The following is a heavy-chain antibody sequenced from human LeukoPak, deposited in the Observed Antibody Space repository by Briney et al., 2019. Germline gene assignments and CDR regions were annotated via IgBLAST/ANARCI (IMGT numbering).Heavy chain of an antibody. V-gene: IGHV4-38-2*02. J-gene: IGHJ4*02. Sequence: PSETLSPTCTVSGYSISSGYYWGWIRQPPGKGLEWIGSIYHSGSTYYNPSLKSRVTISVDTSKNQFSLKLSSVTAADTAVYYCAKSNGYGLIDYWGQGTLVTVSS. CDR2: IYHSGST. CDR3: AKSNGYGLIDY. CDR1: GYSISSGYY. D-gene: IGHD5-12*01.